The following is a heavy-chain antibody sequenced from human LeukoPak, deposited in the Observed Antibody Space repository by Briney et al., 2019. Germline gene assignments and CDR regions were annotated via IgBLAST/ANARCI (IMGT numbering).Heavy chain of an antibody. J-gene: IGHJ4*02. V-gene: IGHV3-30*04. Sequence: GRSLRLSCAASGFTFSSYAMHWVRQAPGKGLEWVAVISYDGSNKYYADSVKGRFTISRDNSENTLYLQMNSLRAEDTAVYYCARSQVSVVVVGAVDYWGQGTLVTVSS. CDR1: GFTFSSYA. CDR2: ISYDGSNK. CDR3: ARSQVSVVVVGAVDY. D-gene: IGHD2-15*01.